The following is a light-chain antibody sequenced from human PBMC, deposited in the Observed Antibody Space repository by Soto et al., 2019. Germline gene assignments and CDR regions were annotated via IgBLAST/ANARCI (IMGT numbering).Light chain of an antibody. CDR3: QQYVSIPLT. CDR2: GAS. Sequence: LLTQTPGTLSLSPGERATLSCTTSQSVGTYLAWYQQKPGQAPRLLMYGASSRATVIPDRFSGSGSGTDFTLTISRLEPEDLAVYYCQQYVSIPLTFGGGTKVDI. V-gene: IGKV3-20*01. CDR1: QSVGTY. J-gene: IGKJ4*01.